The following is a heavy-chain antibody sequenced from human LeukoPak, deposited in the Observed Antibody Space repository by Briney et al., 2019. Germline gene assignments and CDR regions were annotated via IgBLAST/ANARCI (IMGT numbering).Heavy chain of an antibody. V-gene: IGHV4-39*07. J-gene: IGHJ5*02. D-gene: IGHD5-12*01. CDR1: GGSISSNSYY. Sequence: SETLSLTCTVSGGSISSNSYYWGWLRQPPGKGLEWIGSIYYSGSTNYNPSLKSRVTISVDTSKNQFSLKLSSVTAADTAVYYCARGLTWIRFDPWGQGTLVTVSS. CDR2: IYYSGST. CDR3: ARGLTWIRFDP.